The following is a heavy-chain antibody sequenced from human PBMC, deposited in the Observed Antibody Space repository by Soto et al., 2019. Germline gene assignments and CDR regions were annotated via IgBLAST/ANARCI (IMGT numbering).Heavy chain of an antibody. Sequence: TSETLSLTCTVSGGSISSYYWSWIRQPPGKGLEWIGYIYYSGSTNYNPSLKSRVTISVDTSKNQFSLKLSSVTAADTAVYYCARLGTTGTIDYWGQGTLVTVSS. CDR3: ARLGTTGTIDY. CDR1: GGSISSYY. CDR2: IYYSGST. J-gene: IGHJ4*02. D-gene: IGHD1-1*01. V-gene: IGHV4-59*08.